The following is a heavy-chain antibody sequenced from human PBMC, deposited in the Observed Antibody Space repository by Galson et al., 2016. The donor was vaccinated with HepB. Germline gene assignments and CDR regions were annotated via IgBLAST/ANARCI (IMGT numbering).Heavy chain of an antibody. D-gene: IGHD4-11*01. CDR3: ARDQDYNDFIYYGMDV. CDR2: INPHNGGT. Sequence: SVKVSCKASGFSFSERSVYWMRQAPGQGLQLMGRINPHNGGTNSAEKFEGRPTITRDTSMTPVYMELSRLTSDGTAVYYCARDQDYNDFIYYGMDVWGQGTTVTVSS. J-gene: IGHJ6*02. CDR1: GFSFSERS. V-gene: IGHV1-2*06.